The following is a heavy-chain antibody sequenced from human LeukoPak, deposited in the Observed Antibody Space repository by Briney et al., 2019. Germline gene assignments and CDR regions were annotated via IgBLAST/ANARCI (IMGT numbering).Heavy chain of an antibody. CDR3: ARPARRPSIVAVAGNWFDP. Sequence: PSETLSLTCAVYGGSFSGYYWSWIRQPPGKGLEWIGEINHGGSTNYNPSLKSRVTISVDTSKNQFSLKLSSVTAADTAVYYCARPARRPSIVAVAGNWFDPWGQGTLVPVSS. CDR1: GGSFSGYY. J-gene: IGHJ5*02. V-gene: IGHV4-34*01. D-gene: IGHD6-19*01. CDR2: INHGGST.